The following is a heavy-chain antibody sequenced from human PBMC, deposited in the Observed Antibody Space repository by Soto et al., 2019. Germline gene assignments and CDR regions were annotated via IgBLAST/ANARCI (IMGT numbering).Heavy chain of an antibody. V-gene: IGHV1-69*13. CDR2: IIPIFGTA. Sequence: GASVKVSCKASGGTFSSYAISWVRQAPGQGLEWMGGIIPIFGTANYAQKFQGRVTITADESTSTAYMELSSLRSEDTAVYYCARDSSSYDFWGGYSPIDYWGQGTLVTVSS. CDR3: ARDSSSYDFWGGYSPIDY. CDR1: GGTFSSYA. D-gene: IGHD3-3*01. J-gene: IGHJ4*02.